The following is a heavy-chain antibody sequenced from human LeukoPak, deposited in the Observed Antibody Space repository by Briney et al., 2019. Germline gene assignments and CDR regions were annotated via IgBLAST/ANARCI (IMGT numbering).Heavy chain of an antibody. D-gene: IGHD3-10*01. CDR2: ISSSSNYI. J-gene: IGHJ4*02. CDR3: ARGYYSGSGSYVDY. Sequence: GGSLRLSCAASGFTFSSYEMKWVRQAPGKGLEWVSSISSSSNYIYYADSVKGRFTISRDNTKNSLYLQMNSLRAEDTAVYYCARGYYSGSGSYVDYWGQGTLVTVSS. V-gene: IGHV3-21*01. CDR1: GFTFSSYE.